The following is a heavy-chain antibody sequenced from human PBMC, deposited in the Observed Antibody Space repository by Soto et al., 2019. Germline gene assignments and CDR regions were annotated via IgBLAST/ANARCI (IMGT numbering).Heavy chain of an antibody. Sequence: SETLSLTCTVSGGSISSYYWSWIRQPAGKGLEWIGRIYTSGSTNYNPSLESRVTMSVDTSNNQFSLKLSSVTAADTAVYYCARGNSGYVGSYYYYGRDVWGQGTTVTVS. V-gene: IGHV4-4*07. J-gene: IGHJ6*02. CDR1: GGSISSYY. CDR3: ARGNSGYVGSYYYYGRDV. D-gene: IGHD5-12*01. CDR2: IYTSGST.